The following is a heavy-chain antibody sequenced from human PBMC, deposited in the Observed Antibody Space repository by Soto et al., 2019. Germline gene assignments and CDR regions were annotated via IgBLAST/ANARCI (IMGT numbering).Heavy chain of an antibody. D-gene: IGHD6-13*01. V-gene: IGHV1-69*13. CDR1: GGTFSSYA. CDR2: IIPIFGTA. Sequence: VKVSCKASGGTFSSYAISWVRQAPGQGLEWMGGIIPIFGTANYAQKFQGRVTITADESTSTAYMELSSLRSEDTAVYYCASGKDSSSWYSSMSPDLSDYYYCGMDARGEGTRVTLSP. CDR3: ASGKDSSSWYSSMSPDLSDYYYCGMDA. J-gene: IGHJ6*04.